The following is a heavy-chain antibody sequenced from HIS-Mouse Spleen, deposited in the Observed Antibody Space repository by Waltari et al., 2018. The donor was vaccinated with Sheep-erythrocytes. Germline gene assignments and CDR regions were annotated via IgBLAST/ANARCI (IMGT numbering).Heavy chain of an antibody. CDR3: AQTGATTPHFDY. CDR2: IIPILGIA. J-gene: IGHJ4*02. CDR1: GGTFHSYA. Sequence: HVQLVQSGAERKQPGSPVKVSYKASGGTFHSYAISWVRQAPGQGLEWMGRIIPILGIANYAQKFQGRVTITADKSTSTAYMELSSLRSEDTAVYYCAQTGATTPHFDYWGQGTLVTVSS. V-gene: IGHV1-69*04. D-gene: IGHD1-26*01.